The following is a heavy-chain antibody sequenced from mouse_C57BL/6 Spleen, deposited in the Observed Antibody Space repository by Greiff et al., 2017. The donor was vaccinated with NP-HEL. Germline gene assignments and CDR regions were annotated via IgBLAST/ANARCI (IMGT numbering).Heavy chain of an antibody. CDR3: AREVGKRGSYFDY. J-gene: IGHJ2*01. D-gene: IGHD1-1*02. Sequence: EVKLVESGGGLVKPGGSLKLSCAASGFTFSDYGMHWVRQAPEKGLEWVAYISSGSSTIYYADTVKGRFTISRDNAKNTLFLQVTSLRSEDTAMDYCAREVGKRGSYFDYWGQGTTLTVSS. CDR2: ISSGSSTI. CDR1: GFTFSDYG. V-gene: IGHV5-17*01.